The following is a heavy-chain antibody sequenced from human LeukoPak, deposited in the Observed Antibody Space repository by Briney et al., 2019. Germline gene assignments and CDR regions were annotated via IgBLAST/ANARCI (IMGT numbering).Heavy chain of an antibody. J-gene: IGHJ4*02. CDR1: GFTFSSYA. CDR2: ISYDGSDK. Sequence: GGSLRLSCAASGFTFSSYAMYWVSQAPGKGLEWVAVISYDGSDKFHADSVKGRFTISRDSSKNTLYLQMNSLRPEDTAVYYCARARPSMWIDYWGQGTLVTVSS. CDR3: ARARPSMWIDY. D-gene: IGHD5-12*01. V-gene: IGHV3-30*04.